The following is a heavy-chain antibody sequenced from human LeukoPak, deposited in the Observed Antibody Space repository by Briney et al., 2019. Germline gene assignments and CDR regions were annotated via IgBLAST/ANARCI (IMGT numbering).Heavy chain of an antibody. CDR1: WFTNCINY. V-gene: IGHV3-53*01. J-gene: IGHJ6*03. CDR2: IYSCGST. CDR3: ARGLRWDYYYMDV. Sequence: GCSLRFSYVTFWFTNCINYTSLLRQAPGKGLECVSVIYSCGSTYYADSVKGRFTISRDNSKNTLYLQMNSLRAEDTAVYYCARGLRWDYYYMDVWGKGTTVTVSS. D-gene: IGHD4-23*01.